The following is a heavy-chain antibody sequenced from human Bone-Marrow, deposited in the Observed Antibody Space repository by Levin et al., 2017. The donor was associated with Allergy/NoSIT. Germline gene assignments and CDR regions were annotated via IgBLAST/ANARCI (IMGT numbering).Heavy chain of an antibody. D-gene: IGHD2/OR15-2a*01. V-gene: IGHV3-30*03. CDR3: AREHREYFFDP. CDR2: ITKDGSKK. J-gene: IGHJ5*02. CDR1: GFTFSDYG. Sequence: PGGSLRLSCAVSGFTFSDYGMHWVRQAPGKGLEWVASITKDGSKKYYLDSVKGRSTLSRDTSKNTVSLQMNSLTADDTAVYFCAREHREYFFDPWGQGTLVIVSS.